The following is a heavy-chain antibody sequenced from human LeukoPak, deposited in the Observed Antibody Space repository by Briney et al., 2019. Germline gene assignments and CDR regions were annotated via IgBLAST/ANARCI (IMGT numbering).Heavy chain of an antibody. CDR3: ARAGFLITFGGVIS. J-gene: IGHJ5*02. Sequence: GGSLRLSCAASGFTFSDYYMSWIRQAPGKGLEWVSSISSSGSTIYYTDSVKGRFTISRDNAKNSLYLQMNSLRAEDTAIYYCARAGFLITFGGVISWGQGTLVTVSS. D-gene: IGHD3-16*02. CDR2: ISSSGSTI. V-gene: IGHV3-11*04. CDR1: GFTFSDYY.